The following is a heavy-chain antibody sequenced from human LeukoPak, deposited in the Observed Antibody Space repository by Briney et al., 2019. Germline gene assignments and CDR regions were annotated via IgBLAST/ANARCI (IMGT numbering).Heavy chain of an antibody. J-gene: IGHJ4*02. Sequence: PGGSLRLSCAASGFTFSSYWLHWVRHAPGKGLVWVSRINSDGSSSSYADSVKGRFTISRDNAKNTLYLQMNSLRAEDTAVYYCTKGGTTLFDYWGQGTLVTVSS. CDR2: INSDGSSS. CDR3: TKGGTTLFDY. CDR1: GFTFSSYW. D-gene: IGHD1-1*01. V-gene: IGHV3-74*01.